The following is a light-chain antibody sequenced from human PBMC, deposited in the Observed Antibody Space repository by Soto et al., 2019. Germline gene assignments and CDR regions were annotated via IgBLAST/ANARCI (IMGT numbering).Light chain of an antibody. CDR2: EDN. V-gene: IGLV2-23*01. CDR3: CSYAGSSTWV. CDR1: SSDVGSYNV. J-gene: IGLJ2*01. Sequence: QSALTQPASVSGSPGQSITISCTGTSSDVGSYNVVSWYQQHPGKAPKLMIYEDNKRPSGLSNRFSGSKSGNTASLTISGLQAEDEADYYCCSYAGSSTWVFGGGTKLTVL.